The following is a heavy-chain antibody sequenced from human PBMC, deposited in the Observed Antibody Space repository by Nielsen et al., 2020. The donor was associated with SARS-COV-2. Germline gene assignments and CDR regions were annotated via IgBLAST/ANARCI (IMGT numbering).Heavy chain of an antibody. J-gene: IGHJ4*02. V-gene: IGHV3-74*01. Sequence: GGSLRLSCAASGFTFSTSWMHWVRHAPGKGLEWVSRIKTDGSSTNYADSVKGRFTISRDNAKNTLYLQMNSLRAEDTAMYYCAREHGWVYFDYWGQGTLVTVCS. CDR2: IKTDGSST. CDR3: AREHGWVYFDY. D-gene: IGHD1-26*01. CDR1: GFTFSTSW.